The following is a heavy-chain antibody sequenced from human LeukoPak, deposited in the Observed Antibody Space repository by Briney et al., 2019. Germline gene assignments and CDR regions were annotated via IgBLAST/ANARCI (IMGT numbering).Heavy chain of an antibody. J-gene: IGHJ6*04. CDR3: AKAAIKYYYDSSGYYPV. Sequence: GSLRLSCAASGFTFSSYAMSWVRQAPGKGLEWVSAISGSGGSTYYADSVKGRFTISRDNSKNTLYLQMNSLRAEDTAVYYCAKAAIKYYYDSSGYYPVWGKGTTVTVSS. D-gene: IGHD3-22*01. CDR1: GFTFSSYA. V-gene: IGHV3-23*01. CDR2: ISGSGGST.